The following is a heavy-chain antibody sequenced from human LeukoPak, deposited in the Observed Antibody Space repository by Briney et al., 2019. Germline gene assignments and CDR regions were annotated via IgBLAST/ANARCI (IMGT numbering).Heavy chain of an antibody. CDR1: GGSISSYY. CDR2: IYYSGST. J-gene: IGHJ4*02. D-gene: IGHD2-8*01. Sequence: SETLSLTCTVSGGSISSYYWSWIRQPPGKGLEWIGYIYYSGSTNYSPSLKSRVTISVDTSKNQFSLKLSSVTAADTAVYYWASGVLVSNFDYWGQGTLVTVSS. V-gene: IGHV4-59*01. CDR3: ASGVLVSNFDY.